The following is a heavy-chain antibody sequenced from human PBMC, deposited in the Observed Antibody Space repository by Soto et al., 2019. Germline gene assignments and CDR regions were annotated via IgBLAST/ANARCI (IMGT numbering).Heavy chain of an antibody. CDR3: ARERLRFLEWLLYFHGMDV. CDR2: INPNSGGT. Sequence: ASVKVSCKASGYTFTGYYMHWVRQAPGQGLEWMGWINPNSGGTNYAQKFQGRVTMTRDTPISTAYMELSRLGSDDTAVYYCARERLRFLEWLLYFHGMDVWGQGTTVTVSS. V-gene: IGHV1-2*02. J-gene: IGHJ6*02. D-gene: IGHD3-3*01. CDR1: GYTFTGYY.